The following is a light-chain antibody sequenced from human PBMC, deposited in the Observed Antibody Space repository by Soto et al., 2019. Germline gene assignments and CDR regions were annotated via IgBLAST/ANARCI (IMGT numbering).Light chain of an antibody. J-gene: IGKJ2*01. CDR1: QSISSW. CDR2: KAS. V-gene: IGKV1-5*03. Sequence: DIQMTQSPSTPSASVGDRVTITCRASQSISSWLAWYQQKPGKAPKLLIYKASSLESGVPSRFSGSGSGTEFTLTISSLQPDDFAIYYCQHYSSYPYTFGQGTKLEIK. CDR3: QHYSSYPYT.